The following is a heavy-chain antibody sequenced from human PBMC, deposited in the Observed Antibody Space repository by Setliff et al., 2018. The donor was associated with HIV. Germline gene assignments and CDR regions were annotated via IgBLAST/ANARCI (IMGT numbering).Heavy chain of an antibody. CDR3: TRVGTDCGGDCYSISSYYFDS. CDR1: GFTFSSYS. CDR2: ISSSSTYT. D-gene: IGHD2-21*02. V-gene: IGHV3-21*01. J-gene: IGHJ4*02. Sequence: NLGGSLRLSCAASGFTFSSYSINWVRQAPGKGLEWVSSISSSSTYTYYADSVKGRFTISRDNAKNSLYLQMNSLRAEDTAVYYCTRVGTDCGGDCYSISSYYFDSWGQGTLVTVSS.